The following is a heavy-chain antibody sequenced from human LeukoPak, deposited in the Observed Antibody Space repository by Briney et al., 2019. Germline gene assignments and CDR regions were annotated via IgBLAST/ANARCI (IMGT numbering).Heavy chain of an antibody. V-gene: IGHV1-18*01. CDR2: ISTYNTNT. CDR1: GYTFPNYG. J-gene: IGHJ3*01. CDR3: AARSGRFDAFDV. D-gene: IGHD1-26*01. Sequence: ASVKVSCKASGYTFPNYGISWVRQAPGQGLEWMGWISTYNTNTEYAQKLQGRATMTTDTSTSTAYMELSSLRSEDTAVYYCAARSGRFDAFDVWGQGTMVTVSS.